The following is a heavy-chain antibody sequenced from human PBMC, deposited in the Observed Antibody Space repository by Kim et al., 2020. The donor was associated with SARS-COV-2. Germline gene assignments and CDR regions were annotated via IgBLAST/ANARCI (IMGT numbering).Heavy chain of an antibody. D-gene: IGHD3-3*01. V-gene: IGHV1-18*01. J-gene: IGHJ3*02. CDR1: GYTFTSYG. CDR3: ARDAMITTYYDFWGGYGSVDAFDI. Sequence: ASVKVSCKASGYTFTSYGNSWVRQAPGQGLEWMGWISAYNGNTNYALKLQGRVTMTTDTSTSKAYMELRSLRSDDTAVYYCARDAMITTYYDFWGGYGSVDAFDIWGQGTMVTVSS. CDR2: ISAYNGNT.